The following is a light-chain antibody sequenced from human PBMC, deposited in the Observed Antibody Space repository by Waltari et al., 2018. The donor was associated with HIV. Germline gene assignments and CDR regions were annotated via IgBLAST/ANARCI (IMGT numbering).Light chain of an antibody. J-gene: IGLJ3*02. V-gene: IGLV3-25*03. CDR3: QAANSSGTYKGNWV. CDR2: KDR. CDR1: ALPKQY. Sequence: SYELTQPPSVSVSPGQTARITCSGDALPKQYAYWYQQKPGRAPVLVIYKDRERPSGIPERFSGSSSGTTVTLTISGVQAEDEADYYCQAANSSGTYKGNWVFGGGTKLTVL.